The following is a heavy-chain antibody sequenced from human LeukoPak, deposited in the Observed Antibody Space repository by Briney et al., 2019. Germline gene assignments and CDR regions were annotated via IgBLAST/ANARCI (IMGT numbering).Heavy chain of an antibody. CDR1: GYSISSGYY. CDR2: IYHSGST. CDR3: ARGKIFGVVMTDY. Sequence: SETLSLTCTVSGYSISSGYYWGWIRQPPGKGLEWIGSIYHSGSTYYNPSLKSRVTISVDTSKNQFSLKLSSVTAADTAVYYCARGKIFGVVMTDYGGQGTLVTVSS. J-gene: IGHJ4*02. D-gene: IGHD3-3*01. V-gene: IGHV4-38-2*02.